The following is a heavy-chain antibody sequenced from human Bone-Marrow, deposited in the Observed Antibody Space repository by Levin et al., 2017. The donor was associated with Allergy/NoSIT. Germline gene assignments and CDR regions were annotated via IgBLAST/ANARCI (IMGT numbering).Heavy chain of an antibody. CDR3: ARTYGSGSYLRVFDY. V-gene: IGHV3-66*02. CDR1: GFTVSSNY. J-gene: IGHJ4*02. CDR2: IYSGGST. Sequence: GESLKISCAASGFTVSSNYMSWVRQAPGKGLEWVSVIYSGGSTYYADSVKGRFTISRDNSKNTLYLQMNSLRAEDTAVYYCARTYGSGSYLRVFDYWGQGTLVTVSS. D-gene: IGHD3-10*01.